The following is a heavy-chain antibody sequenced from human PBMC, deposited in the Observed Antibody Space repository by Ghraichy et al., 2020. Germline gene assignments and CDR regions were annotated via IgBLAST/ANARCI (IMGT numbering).Heavy chain of an antibody. V-gene: IGHV4-39*01. D-gene: IGHD6-19*01. CDR2: IYYSGRT. J-gene: IGHJ4*02. Sequence: SETLSLTCTVSGGSISSSSYYWGWIRQPPGKGLEWIGSIYYSGRTYYNPSLKSRVTISVDTSKNQFSLKLSSVTAADTAVYYCARQQWLLPFDYWGQGTLVTVSS. CDR3: ARQQWLLPFDY. CDR1: GGSISSSSYY.